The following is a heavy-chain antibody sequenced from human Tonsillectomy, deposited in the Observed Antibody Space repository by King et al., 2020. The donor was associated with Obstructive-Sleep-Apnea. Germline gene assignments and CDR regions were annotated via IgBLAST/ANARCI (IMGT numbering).Heavy chain of an antibody. Sequence: VQLQESGPGLVKPSETLSLTCTVSGGSISSYSLAWIRQPAGEGLEWIGRMFTSGSTNCNPSLNSRVTMSVDTSKNQFSLKLSSVTAADTAVYYCARDVPYDWLVPYYYYGMDVWGQGTTVTVSS. CDR2: MFTSGST. CDR1: GGSISSYS. CDR3: ARDVPYDWLVPYYYYGMDV. V-gene: IGHV4-4*07. D-gene: IGHD3-9*01. J-gene: IGHJ6*02.